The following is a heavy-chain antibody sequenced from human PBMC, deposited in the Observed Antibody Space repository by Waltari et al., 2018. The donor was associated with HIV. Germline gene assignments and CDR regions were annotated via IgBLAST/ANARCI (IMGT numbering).Heavy chain of an antibody. V-gene: IGHV1-24*01. CDR2: FDPEQGKT. D-gene: IGHD2-15*01. CDR3: TTEGLYCSGGTCYSRFDP. Sequence: QVPLVQSGAEVKKPGASVKVSCKVPGYTHSELSMHWVRQGPGKGLEWMGGFDPEQGKTIYAQNFQGRVTMTEDAATDTAYMELSSLRSEDTAVYYCTTEGLYCSGGTCYSRFDPWGQGTLVTVSS. J-gene: IGHJ5*02. CDR1: GYTHSELS.